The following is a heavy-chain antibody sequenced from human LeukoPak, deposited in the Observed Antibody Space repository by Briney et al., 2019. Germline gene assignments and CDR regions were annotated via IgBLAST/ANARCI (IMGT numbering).Heavy chain of an antibody. CDR2: ISTSAGTI. J-gene: IGHJ1*01. CDR3: AKDGHYDSSGFTLQY. Sequence: PGGSLRLSCAASGFTFSDYYMTWIRQAPGKGLEWISYISTSAGTIYYADSVKGRFTISRDNAKNSLYLQMNSLRAEDTAVYYCAKDGHYDSSGFTLQYWGQGTLVTVSS. D-gene: IGHD3-22*01. V-gene: IGHV3-11*01. CDR1: GFTFSDYY.